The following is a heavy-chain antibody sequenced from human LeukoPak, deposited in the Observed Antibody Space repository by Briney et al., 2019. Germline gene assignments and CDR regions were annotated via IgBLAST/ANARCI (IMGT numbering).Heavy chain of an antibody. CDR3: AREGDNSSGYSEPAEDY. J-gene: IGHJ4*02. D-gene: IGHD3-22*01. V-gene: IGHV4-34*01. CDR1: GGSFSGYY. CDR2: INHSGNT. Sequence: SETLSLTCAVYGGSFSGYYWSWIRQPPGKGLEWIGEINHSGNTNYNPSLKSRVTISVDTSKNQFSLKLSSVTAADTAVYYCAREGDNSSGYSEPAEDYWGQGTLVTVSS.